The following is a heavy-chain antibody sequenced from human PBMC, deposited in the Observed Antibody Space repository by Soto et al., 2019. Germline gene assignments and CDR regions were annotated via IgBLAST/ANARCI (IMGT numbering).Heavy chain of an antibody. CDR2: VFHTGSV. Sequence: QLRLQESGPGLVKPSETLSLTCSISGGSITASVWWTWVRLTPEKGLQWIGEVFHTGSVNYNPSLQSRLTISVDKSMGQDSLRLTSVTDADTAVYYCARKAWTRLDYWGQGALVTVSS. D-gene: IGHD1-1*01. CDR1: GGSITASVW. CDR3: ARKAWTRLDY. V-gene: IGHV4-4*02. J-gene: IGHJ4*02.